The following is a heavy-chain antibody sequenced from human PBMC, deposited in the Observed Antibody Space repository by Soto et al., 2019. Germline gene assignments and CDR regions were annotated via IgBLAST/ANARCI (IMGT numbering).Heavy chain of an antibody. CDR1: GGTFNFYS. V-gene: IGHV1-69*02. Sequence: QVQLVQSGAEVKKPGSSVKVSCTASGGTFNFYSISWVRQAPGQGLEWVGRVIPMVGMSEYAQKFQGRVTITADKSTSTAYLTLRSLRSEATAVYYCATNYGSGSAHFDCWGPGTLVTVSS. J-gene: IGHJ4*02. CDR2: VIPMVGMS. D-gene: IGHD3-10*01. CDR3: ATNYGSGSAHFDC.